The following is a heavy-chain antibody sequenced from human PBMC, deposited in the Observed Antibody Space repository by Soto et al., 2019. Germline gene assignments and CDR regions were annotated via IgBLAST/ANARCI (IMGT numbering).Heavy chain of an antibody. V-gene: IGHV1-69*13. CDR2: IIPIFGTA. D-gene: IGHD6-19*01. CDR3: ARVNRYSSGWERGPRYYYGMDV. Sequence: ASVKVSCKASGGTFSSYAISWVRQAPGQGLEWMGGIIPIFGTANYAQKFQGRVTITADESTSTAYMELSSLRSEDTAVYYCARVNRYSSGWERGPRYYYGMDVWGQGTTVTVSS. CDR1: GGTFSSYA. J-gene: IGHJ6*02.